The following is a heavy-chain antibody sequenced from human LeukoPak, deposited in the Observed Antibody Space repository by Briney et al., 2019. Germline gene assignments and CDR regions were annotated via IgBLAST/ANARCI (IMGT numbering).Heavy chain of an antibody. D-gene: IGHD2-2*01. CDR1: GGSIRSSYYY. CDR3: ARRLTQYDCFDP. Sequence: SETLSLTCTVSGGSIRSSYYYWGWIRQPPGKGLEWIGSIYDSGNTYYNPSLKTRVPISVDTSKNQFSLKLNSVTAAHTAVYYCARRLTQYDCFDPWAQGILVTVSS. CDR2: IYDSGNT. J-gene: IGHJ5*02. V-gene: IGHV4-39*01.